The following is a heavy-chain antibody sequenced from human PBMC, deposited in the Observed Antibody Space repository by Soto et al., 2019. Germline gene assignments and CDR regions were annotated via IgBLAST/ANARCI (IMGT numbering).Heavy chain of an antibody. J-gene: IGHJ6*03. Sequence: ASVKVSCKASGYTFTSYDINWVRQATGQGLEWMGWMNPNSGNTGYAQKFQGRVTMTRNTSISTAYMELSSLRSEDTAVYYCAREVVVPAAIEADYMDVWGKGTTVTVFS. V-gene: IGHV1-8*01. CDR3: AREVVVPAAIEADYMDV. D-gene: IGHD2-2*01. CDR1: GYTFTSYD. CDR2: MNPNSGNT.